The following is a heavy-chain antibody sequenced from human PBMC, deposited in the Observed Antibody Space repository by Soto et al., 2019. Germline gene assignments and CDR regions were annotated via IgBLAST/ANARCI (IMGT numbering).Heavy chain of an antibody. D-gene: IGHD4-17*01. J-gene: IGHJ4*02. CDR1: GFTFSNYG. CDR2: IWYDGSNK. Sequence: GGSLRLSCAASGFTFSNYGMHWVRQAPGKGLEWVAVIWYDGSNKYYGDSVKGRFTISRDNSKNTLYLQMNSLRCEDMAVYYCARDREPMTTVTEIGCWGQGTLVTVSS. V-gene: IGHV3-33*01. CDR3: ARDREPMTTVTEIGC.